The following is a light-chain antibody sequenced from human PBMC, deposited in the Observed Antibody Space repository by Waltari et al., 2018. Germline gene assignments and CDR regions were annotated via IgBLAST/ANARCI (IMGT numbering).Light chain of an antibody. CDR3: QQYNSYSLLS. CDR1: QGVSKV. Sequence: DIQMTQSPSTLSASVGDRVIFSCRASQGVSKVLAWYQQKPGKAPKLLIYKASSLESGAPSRFSGSGSGTEFTLTISSLQPEDFATYYCQQYNSYSLLSFGGGTSVEIK. CDR2: KAS. J-gene: IGKJ4*01. V-gene: IGKV1-5*03.